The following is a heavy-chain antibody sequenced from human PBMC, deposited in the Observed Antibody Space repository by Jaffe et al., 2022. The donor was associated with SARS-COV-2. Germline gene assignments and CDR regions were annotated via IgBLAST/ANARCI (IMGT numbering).Heavy chain of an antibody. CDR3: ARLYYDYVWGSYLGFVYYYYMDV. D-gene: IGHD3-16*01. V-gene: IGHV2-26*01. CDR2: IFSNDEK. Sequence: QVTLKESGPVLVKPTETLTLTCTVSGFSLSNARMGVSWIRQPPGKALEWLAHIFSNDEKSYSTSLKSRLTISKDTSKSQVVLTMTNMDPVDTATYYCARLYYDYVWGSYLGFVYYYYMDVWGKGTTVTVSS. J-gene: IGHJ6*03. CDR1: GFSLSNARMG.